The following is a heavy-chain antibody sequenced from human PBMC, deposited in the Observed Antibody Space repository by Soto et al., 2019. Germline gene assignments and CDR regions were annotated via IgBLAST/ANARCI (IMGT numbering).Heavy chain of an antibody. V-gene: IGHV4-39*01. CDR1: GGSISRSAYY. CDR2: IYYSGST. J-gene: IGHJ5*02. Sequence: SETLSLTCTVSGGSISRSAYYRGWIRQPPGKGLEWIGSIYYSGSTYYRPSHKSRVTISVDTSKNQFSLKLSSVTAADTAVYYCARQVPAAIRLGWFDPWGLGTLVTLSS. CDR3: ARQVPAAIRLGWFDP. D-gene: IGHD2-2*02.